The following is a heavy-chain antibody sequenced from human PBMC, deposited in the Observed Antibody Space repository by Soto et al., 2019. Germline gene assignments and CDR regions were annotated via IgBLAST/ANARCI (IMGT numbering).Heavy chain of an antibody. CDR2: IYPGDSDT. CDR3: ARAMIRGKNYYGMDV. V-gene: IGHV5-51*03. D-gene: IGHD3-10*01. CDR1: GYTSTSYW. J-gene: IGHJ6*02. Sequence: GESLKISCKGSGYTSTSYWIGWVRQMPGKGPEWMGVIYPGDSDTRYSPSFQGQVTISADRSISTAYLQWSSLKASDTAMYYCARAMIRGKNYYGMDVWGQGTTVTVSS.